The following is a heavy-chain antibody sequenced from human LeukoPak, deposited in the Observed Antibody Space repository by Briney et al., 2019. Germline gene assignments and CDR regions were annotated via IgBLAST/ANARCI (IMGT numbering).Heavy chain of an antibody. CDR2: ISSSSYI. J-gene: IGHJ3*02. V-gene: IGHV3-21*01. CDR3: ARGWLDAFNI. Sequence: PGGSLRLSCAASGFTFNSYSMNWVRQAPGKGLEWVSSISSSSYIYYADSVKGRFTISRDNAKNSLYLQMNSLRAEDTAVYYCARGWLDAFNIWGQGTMVTVSS. CDR1: GFTFNSYS. D-gene: IGHD6-19*01.